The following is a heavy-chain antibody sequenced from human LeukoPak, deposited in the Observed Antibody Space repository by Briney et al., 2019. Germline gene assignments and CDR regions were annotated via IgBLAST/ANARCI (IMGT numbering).Heavy chain of an antibody. CDR3: ARIAVAGYYFDY. Sequence: GGSLRLSCAASGFTFSDHYMDWVRQAPGKGLEWVGRTRNKTNSYTTEYAASVKGRFTISRDVSKNSLYLQMDSLRTEDTAVYYCARIAVAGYYFDYWGQGTLVTVSS. CDR2: TRNKTNSYTT. V-gene: IGHV3-72*01. CDR1: GFTFSDHY. D-gene: IGHD2-21*01. J-gene: IGHJ4*02.